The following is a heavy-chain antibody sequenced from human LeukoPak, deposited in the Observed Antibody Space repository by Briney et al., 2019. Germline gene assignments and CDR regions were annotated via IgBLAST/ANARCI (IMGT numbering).Heavy chain of an antibody. V-gene: IGHV3-74*01. D-gene: IGHD2-15*01. CDR1: GFTFSNYW. Sequence: TGGSLRLSCAASGFTFSNYWMLWVRQAPGKGLVWVSHINTDGSSTTYADSVKGRFTISRDNAKNTLYLQMNSLRAEDTAVYYCAREFVVVAAVGGDYWGQGTLVTVSS. CDR2: INTDGSST. J-gene: IGHJ4*02. CDR3: AREFVVVAAVGGDY.